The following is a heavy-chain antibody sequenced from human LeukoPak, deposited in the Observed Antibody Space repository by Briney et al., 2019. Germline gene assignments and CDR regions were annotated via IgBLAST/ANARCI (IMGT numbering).Heavy chain of an antibody. CDR3: VKDVGRLWLFMDV. CDR2: INWDGSST. CDR1: GFSFGARS. V-gene: IGHV3-43*01. D-gene: IGHD5-12*01. Sequence: GGSLRLSCAASGFSFGARSMHWVRQAPGKGLEWVAVINWDGSSTSSADTVKGRFAISRDNSKDSLYLEMNNLKSEDTAVYYCVKDVGRLWLFMDVWGNGTTVTVSS. J-gene: IGHJ6*03.